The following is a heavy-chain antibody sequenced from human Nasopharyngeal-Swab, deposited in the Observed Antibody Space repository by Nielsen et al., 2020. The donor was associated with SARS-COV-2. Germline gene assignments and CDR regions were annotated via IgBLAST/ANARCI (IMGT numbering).Heavy chain of an antibody. CDR3: ARLGYGDYEADY. CDR1: GFSITSGYY. V-gene: IGHV4-38-2*02. D-gene: IGHD2-21*02. J-gene: IGHJ4*02. Sequence: SETLSLTCTVSGFSITSGYYWGWIRQPPGRGPEYIGSIFLRGDVRYSPSLGSRVTMSVDTSKNQMSLRLRSATAADTAMYYCARLGYGDYEADYWGQGILVTVSS. CDR2: IFLRGDV.